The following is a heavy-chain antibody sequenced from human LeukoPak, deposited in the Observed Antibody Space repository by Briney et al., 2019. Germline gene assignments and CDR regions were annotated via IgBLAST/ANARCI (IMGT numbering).Heavy chain of an antibody. CDR2: ISSSSSYI. Sequence: GGSLRLSCTASGFTFSTYAMTWVRQAPGKGLEWVSSISSSSSYIYYADSVKGRFTISRDNAKNSLYLQMNSLRAEDTAVYYCATVVVIAQGCDYWGQGTLVTVSS. V-gene: IGHV3-21*01. D-gene: IGHD2-21*01. CDR3: ATVVVIAQGCDY. J-gene: IGHJ4*02. CDR1: GFTFSTYA.